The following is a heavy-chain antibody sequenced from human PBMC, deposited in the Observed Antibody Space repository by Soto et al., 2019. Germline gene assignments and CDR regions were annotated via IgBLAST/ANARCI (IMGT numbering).Heavy chain of an antibody. V-gene: IGHV4-30-2*01. CDR3: ASELLMLRAAGGMDV. CDR2: IYHTGTT. CDR1: GGSITSSGYS. D-gene: IGHD3-10*01. J-gene: IGHJ6*02. Sequence: SETLSLTCAVSGGSITSSGYSWTWIRQPPGKGLEWIGYIYHTGTTYYNPSLKSRLTISLDRSKNHFSLKLTSVTAADTAVYFCASELLMLRAAGGMDVWGQGTTVTVP.